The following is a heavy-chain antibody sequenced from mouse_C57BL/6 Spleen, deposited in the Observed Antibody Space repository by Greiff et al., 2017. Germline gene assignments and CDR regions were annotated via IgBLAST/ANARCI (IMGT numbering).Heavy chain of an antibody. D-gene: IGHD1-1*01. CDR1: GYAFSSSW. Sequence: VQLQQSGPELVKPGASVKISCKASGYAFSSSWMNWVKQRPGKGLEWIGRIYPGDGDTNYNGKFKGKATLTADKSSSTAYMQLSSLTSEDSAVYFCARGVPRSFRLWGQGTLVTVSA. J-gene: IGHJ3*02. CDR3: ARGVPRSFRL. V-gene: IGHV1-82*01. CDR2: IYPGDGDT.